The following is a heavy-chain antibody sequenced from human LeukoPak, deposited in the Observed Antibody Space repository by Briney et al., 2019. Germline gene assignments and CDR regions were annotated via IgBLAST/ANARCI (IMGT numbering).Heavy chain of an antibody. J-gene: IGHJ4*02. CDR3: ARARYSGKLFDY. V-gene: IGHV4-31*03. Sequence: SETLSLTCTVSGGSISSSSYYWSWIRQPPGKGLEWIGCIYYSGSTYYNPSLKSRVTISVDTSKNQFSLKLSSVTAADTAVYYCARARYSGKLFDYWGQGTLVTVSS. D-gene: IGHD1-26*01. CDR2: IYYSGST. CDR1: GGSISSSSYY.